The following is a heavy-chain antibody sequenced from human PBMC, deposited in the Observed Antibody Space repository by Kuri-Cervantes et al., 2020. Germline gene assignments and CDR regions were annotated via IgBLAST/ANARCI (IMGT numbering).Heavy chain of an antibody. CDR1: GFTFNNYW. CDR2: ISSDGTTI. Sequence: GGSLRLSCAASGFTFNNYWMHWVRQAPGKGLVWVSRISSDGTTISYADSVKGRFTISRDNAKNSLYLQMNSLRAEDTAVYYCARDLSWGYYDSSGYYSWGQGTLVTVSS. D-gene: IGHD3-22*01. CDR3: ARDLSWGYYDSSGYYS. V-gene: IGHV3-74*01. J-gene: IGHJ4*02.